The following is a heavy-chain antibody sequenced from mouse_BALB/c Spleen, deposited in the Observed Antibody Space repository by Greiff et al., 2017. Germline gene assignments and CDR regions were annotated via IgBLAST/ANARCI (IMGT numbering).Heavy chain of an antibody. CDR2: ISDGGSYT. J-gene: IGHJ2*01. Sequence: EVQGVESGGGLVKPGGSLKLSCAASGFTFSDYYMYWVRQTPEKRLEWVATISDGGSYTYYPDSVKGRFTISRDNAKNNLYLQMSSLKSEDTAMYYCAEGTRSYAMDYWGQGTTLTVSS. V-gene: IGHV5-4*02. D-gene: IGHD2-14*01. CDR3: AEGTRSYAMDY. CDR1: GFTFSDYY.